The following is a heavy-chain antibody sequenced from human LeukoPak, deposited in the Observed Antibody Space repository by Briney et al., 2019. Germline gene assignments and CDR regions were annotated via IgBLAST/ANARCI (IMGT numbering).Heavy chain of an antibody. CDR2: LDVEDDEP. V-gene: IGHV1-24*01. CDR1: GGTFSSYA. CDR3: ATEATSPGYNYYMDV. D-gene: IGHD2-2*01. J-gene: IGHJ6*03. Sequence: GASVKVSCKASGGTFSSYAISWVRQAPGKGLEWMGGLDVEDDEPIYAQKFQGRVIMTEDTSTDTAYMELSSLRSEDTAVYYCATEATSPGYNYYMDVWGKGTTVTVSS.